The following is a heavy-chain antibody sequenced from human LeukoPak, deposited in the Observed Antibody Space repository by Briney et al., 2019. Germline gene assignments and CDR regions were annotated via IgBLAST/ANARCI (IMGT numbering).Heavy chain of an antibody. V-gene: IGHV4-59*01. J-gene: IGHJ4*02. CDR1: GGSISSYY. CDR3: ATSRTADYFDY. Sequence: PSETLSLTCTVSGGSISSYYWSWIRQPPGKGLEWIGYIYYSGSTNYNPSLKSQVTISVDTSKNQFSLKLSSVTAADTAVYYCATSRTADYFDYWGQGTLVTVSS. D-gene: IGHD2-8*02. CDR2: IYYSGST.